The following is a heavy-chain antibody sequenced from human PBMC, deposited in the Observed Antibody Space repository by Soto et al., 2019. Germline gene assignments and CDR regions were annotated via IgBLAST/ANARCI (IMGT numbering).Heavy chain of an antibody. J-gene: IGHJ3*02. D-gene: IGHD2-15*01. CDR2: INPSGGST. CDR3: ARPLKSGYYSGGSCYSFEI. Sequence: ASVKVSCKASGYTFTSYYMHWVRQAPGQGLEWMGIINPSGGSTSYAQKFQGRVTMTRDTSTSTVYMELSSLRSEDTAVYYCARPLKSGYYSGGSCYSFEIWGQGTMVTVSS. V-gene: IGHV1-46*01. CDR1: GYTFTSYY.